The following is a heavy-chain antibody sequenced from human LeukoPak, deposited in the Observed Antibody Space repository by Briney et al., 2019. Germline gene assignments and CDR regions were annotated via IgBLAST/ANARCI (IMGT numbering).Heavy chain of an antibody. CDR3: ARDRGLVVAATWWFDP. V-gene: IGHV1-2*02. D-gene: IGHD2-15*01. Sequence: ASVKVSCKASGYTFTGYYMHWVRRAPGQGLEWMGWINPNSGGTNYAQKFQGRVTMTRDTSISTAYMELSRLRSDDTAVYYCARDRGLVVAATWWFDPWGQGTLVTVSS. CDR2: INPNSGGT. CDR1: GYTFTGYY. J-gene: IGHJ5*02.